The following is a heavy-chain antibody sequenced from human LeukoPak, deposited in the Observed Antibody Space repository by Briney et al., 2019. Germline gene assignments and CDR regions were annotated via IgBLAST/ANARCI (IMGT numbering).Heavy chain of an antibody. D-gene: IGHD6-13*01. Sequence: SETLSLTCAVYGGSFSGYYWSWIRQPPGKGLEWIGEINHSGSTNYNPSLKSRVTISVDTSKNQFSLKLSSVTAADTAVYYCARRPRRGYSKLSWAFDIWXQGTMVTVSS. CDR2: INHSGST. V-gene: IGHV4-34*01. J-gene: IGHJ3*02. CDR3: ARRPRRGYSKLSWAFDI. CDR1: GGSFSGYY.